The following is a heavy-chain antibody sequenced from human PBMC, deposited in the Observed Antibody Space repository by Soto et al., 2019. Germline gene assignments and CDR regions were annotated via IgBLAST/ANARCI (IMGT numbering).Heavy chain of an antibody. Sequence: GGSLRLSCAASGFSFSSYGMHWVRQAPGTGLVWVSRVDADGSGTTYAGSVKGRFSISRDNAKNTVSLQMNNLRAEDTAVYYCAGASGWKFDYWGLGVLVPVSS. CDR1: GFSFSSYG. CDR3: AGASGWKFDY. D-gene: IGHD1-1*01. J-gene: IGHJ4*02. CDR2: VDADGSGT. V-gene: IGHV3-74*01.